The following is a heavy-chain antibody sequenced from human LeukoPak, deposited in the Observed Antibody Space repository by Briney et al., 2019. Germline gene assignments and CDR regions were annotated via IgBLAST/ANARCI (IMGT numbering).Heavy chain of an antibody. CDR2: ISAYNGNT. CDR1: GYTFTNYG. Sequence: GASVKVSCKASGYTFTNYGISWVRQAPGQGLEWMGWISAYNGNTNYAQKLQGRVTMTTDTSTSTAYMELRSLRSDDTAGYFCARDIGNYFDYWGQGTMVTVSS. CDR3: ARDIGNYFDY. V-gene: IGHV1-18*01. J-gene: IGHJ4*02. D-gene: IGHD1-26*01.